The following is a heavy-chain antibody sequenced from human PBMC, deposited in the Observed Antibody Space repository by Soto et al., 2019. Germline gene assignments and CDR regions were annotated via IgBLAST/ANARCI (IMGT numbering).Heavy chain of an antibody. CDR3: AKDTGPN. CDR1: GFTFSIYA. Sequence: VGSLRLSCAASGFTFSIYAMSWVRQAPGKGLEWVSEISGSGGSTYYADSVKGRFTISRDNAKNSLYLQMNSLRAEDTAFYYCAKDTGPNWGQGTLVTVSS. V-gene: IGHV3-23*01. CDR2: ISGSGGST. J-gene: IGHJ4*02.